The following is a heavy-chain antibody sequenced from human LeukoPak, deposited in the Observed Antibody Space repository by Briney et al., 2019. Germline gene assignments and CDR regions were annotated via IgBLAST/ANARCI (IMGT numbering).Heavy chain of an antibody. V-gene: IGHV1-8*03. J-gene: IGHJ6*03. CDR2: MNPNSGNT. D-gene: IGHD3-3*01. Sequence: ASVKVSCKASGYTFTSYDINWVRQATGQGLEWMGWMNPNSGNTGYAQKFQGRVTITRNTSISTAYMELSSLRSEDTAVYYCARGVKILGSGRFLEWLHYYYYYMDVWGKGTTVTVSS. CDR3: ARGVKILGSGRFLEWLHYYYYYMDV. CDR1: GYTFTSYD.